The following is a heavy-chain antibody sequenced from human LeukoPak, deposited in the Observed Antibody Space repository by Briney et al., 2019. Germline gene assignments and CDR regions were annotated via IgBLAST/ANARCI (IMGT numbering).Heavy chain of an antibody. Sequence: SGGSLRPSCAASEFTFSSFPMHWVRQAPGKGLEWVAVISYDGSNKYYADSVKGRFTISRDNSKNTLYLQMNSLRTEDTAVYYCARATVVVTINWFDPWGQGTLVTVSS. D-gene: IGHD3-22*01. CDR3: ARATVVVTINWFDP. J-gene: IGHJ5*02. CDR1: EFTFSSFP. V-gene: IGHV3-30-3*01. CDR2: ISYDGSNK.